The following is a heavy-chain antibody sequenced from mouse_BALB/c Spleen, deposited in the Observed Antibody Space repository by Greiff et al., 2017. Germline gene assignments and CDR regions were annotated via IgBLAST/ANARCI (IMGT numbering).Heavy chain of an antibody. CDR1: GFTFSSFG. J-gene: IGHJ2*01. D-gene: IGHD1-1*01. CDR3: ARDGSSYWYFDY. CDR2: ISSGSSTI. V-gene: IGHV5-17*02. Sequence: EVHLVESGGGLVQPGGSRKLSCAASGFTFSSFGMHWVRQAPEKGLEWVAYISSGSSTIYYADTVKGRFTISRDNPKNTLFLQMTSLRSEDTAMYYCARDGSSYWYFDYWGQGTTLTVSS.